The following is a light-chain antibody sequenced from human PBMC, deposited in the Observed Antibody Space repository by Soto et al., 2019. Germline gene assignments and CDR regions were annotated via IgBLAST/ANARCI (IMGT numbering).Light chain of an antibody. CDR3: QQSYGTPRT. Sequence: DIQMTQSPSSLSASVGDRVTITCRASQSISSYLNWYQQKPGKAPKLLIYAASSLQSGVPSRFSGGGSGTDFTLTINSLQPEDFATYYCQQSYGTPRTFGQGTKVEIK. CDR1: QSISSY. J-gene: IGKJ1*01. CDR2: AAS. V-gene: IGKV1-39*01.